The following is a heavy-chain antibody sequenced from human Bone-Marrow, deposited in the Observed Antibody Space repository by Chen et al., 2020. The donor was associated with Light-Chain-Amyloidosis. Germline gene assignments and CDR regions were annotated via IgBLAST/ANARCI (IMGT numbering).Heavy chain of an antibody. CDR1: GYTFPNYW. D-gene: IGHD5-12*01. Sequence: EVQLEQSGPEVKKPGESLKLSCKGSGYTFPNYWIGWVRQMPGKGLEWMGVIYPDDSDARYSPSFEGQVTISADKSITTAYLQWRSLKASDTAMYYCARRRDGYNFDHWGQGTLVTVSS. CDR2: IYPDDSDA. CDR3: ARRRDGYNFDH. J-gene: IGHJ4*02. V-gene: IGHV5-51*01.